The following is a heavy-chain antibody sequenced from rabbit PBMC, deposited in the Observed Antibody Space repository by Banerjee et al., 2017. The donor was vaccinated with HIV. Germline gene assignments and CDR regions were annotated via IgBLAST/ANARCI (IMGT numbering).Heavy chain of an antibody. CDR2: IYGGKGNT. CDR3: ARGGYSAGGAGYAYEHYFGL. V-gene: IGHV1S7*01. D-gene: IGHD6-1*01. Sequence: QSLEESGGDLVKPGASLTLTCTGSGFSLSSYYMNWVRQAPGKGLEWIGIIYGGKGNTDYASWVNGRFTISSDNAQNTVDLQMNSLTAADTATYFCARGGYSAGGAGYAYEHYFGLWGPGTLVTVS. J-gene: IGHJ4*01. CDR1: GFSLSSYY.